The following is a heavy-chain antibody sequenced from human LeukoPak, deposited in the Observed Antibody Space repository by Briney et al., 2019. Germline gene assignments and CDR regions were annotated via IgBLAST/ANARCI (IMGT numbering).Heavy chain of an antibody. D-gene: IGHD1-26*01. Sequence: SETLSLTCTFSGGSISSYYWSWIRQPPGKGLEWIGYIYYSGSTNYNPSLRSRVTISVDTSKNQFSLKLSSVTAADTAAYYCARLYRGSSTYYFDYWGPGTLVTVSS. V-gene: IGHV4-59*12. CDR1: GGSISSYY. J-gene: IGHJ4*02. CDR2: IYYSGST. CDR3: ARLYRGSSTYYFDY.